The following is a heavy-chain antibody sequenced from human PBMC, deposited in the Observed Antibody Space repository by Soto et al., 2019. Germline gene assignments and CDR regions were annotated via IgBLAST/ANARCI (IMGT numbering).Heavy chain of an antibody. V-gene: IGHV1-3*01. J-gene: IGHJ4*02. CDR2: INAGYGNT. CDR1: GYTYSSYA. CDR3: ARDTGDGSFDF. Sequence: ASVKVSCKASGYTYSSYAMHWVRQAPGQRLEWMGWINAGYGNTKSSQKFQDRVTISRDTSASTAYMELTSLRSEDTAVYYCARDTGDGSFDFWGQRTLVTVSS. D-gene: IGHD7-27*01.